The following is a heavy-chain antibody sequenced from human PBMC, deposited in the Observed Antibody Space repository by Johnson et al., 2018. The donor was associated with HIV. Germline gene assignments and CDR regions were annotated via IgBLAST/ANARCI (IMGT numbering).Heavy chain of an antibody. CDR2: IPYDGKNK. CDR1: GFTFSSYG. Sequence: QVQLVESGGGVVQPGRSLRLSCAASGFTFSSYGMHWVRQAPGKRLEWVAVIPYDGKNKYYADSVKGRFTISRENAKNSLHLQMNSLRAVDTAVYYCARSASTAAPGRDAFDIWGQGTMVTVSS. D-gene: IGHD6-6*01. V-gene: IGHV3-30*03. CDR3: ARSASTAAPGRDAFDI. J-gene: IGHJ3*02.